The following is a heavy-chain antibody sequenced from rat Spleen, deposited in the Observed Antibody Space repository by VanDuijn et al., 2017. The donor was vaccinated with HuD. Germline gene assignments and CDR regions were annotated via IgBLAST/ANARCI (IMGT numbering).Heavy chain of an antibody. Sequence: EVQLVESGGGLVQLGRPLKLPCAASGCTFSNYGMPWIRQAPGKGREGVATISYDGSGTYYRDSGKGRFTISRDNANTTLYLQMNSLRSEDTATYYCTRGGYYRYWGQGVMVTVSS. V-gene: IGHV5-29*01. CDR1: GCTFSNYG. CDR3: TRGGYYRY. J-gene: IGHJ2*01. D-gene: IGHD1-1*01. CDR2: ISYDGSGT.